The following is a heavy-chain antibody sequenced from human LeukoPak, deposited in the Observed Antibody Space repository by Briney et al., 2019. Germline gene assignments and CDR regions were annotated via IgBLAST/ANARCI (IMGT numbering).Heavy chain of an antibody. Sequence: ASVKVSCKASGYTFTSYGTSWVRQAPGQGLEWMGWISAYNGNTNYAQKLQGRVTMTTDTSTSTAYMELRSLRSDDTAVYYCAGLGIVVVPAAKSRDNWFDPWGQGTLVTVSS. CDR3: AGLGIVVVPAAKSRDNWFDP. CDR2: ISAYNGNT. V-gene: IGHV1-18*01. J-gene: IGHJ5*02. CDR1: GYTFTSYG. D-gene: IGHD2-2*03.